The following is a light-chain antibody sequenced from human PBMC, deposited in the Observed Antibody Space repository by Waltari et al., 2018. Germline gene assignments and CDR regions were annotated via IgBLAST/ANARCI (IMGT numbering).Light chain of an antibody. J-gene: IGKJ2*01. CDR1: QDIGNY. Sequence: DIQMTQSPSSLSASVGDKVTITCQASQDIGNYLNWYQQKPGKAPNLLIHAASNLEGGVPSRFSGRGSGTHFSFTISSLQPGDFATYYCQQYLSLPHTFGQGTILDI. CDR3: QQYLSLPHT. V-gene: IGKV1-33*01. CDR2: AAS.